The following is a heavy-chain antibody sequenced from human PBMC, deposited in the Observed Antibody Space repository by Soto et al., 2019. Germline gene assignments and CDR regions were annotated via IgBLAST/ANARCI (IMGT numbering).Heavy chain of an antibody. CDR1: GFTFSSYA. J-gene: IGHJ6*03. V-gene: IGHV3-23*01. CDR2: ISGSGGST. CDR3: AKMRGRYCGSDSGAYMDV. Sequence: PGGSLRLSCAASGFTFSSYAMSWVRQAPGKGLEWVSGISGSGGSTYHAASVTGRFTISRDESKNTLDMQMNSLRAEDTAVYYCAKMRGRYCGSDSGAYMDVWGRGTTVTVSS. D-gene: IGHD3-10*01.